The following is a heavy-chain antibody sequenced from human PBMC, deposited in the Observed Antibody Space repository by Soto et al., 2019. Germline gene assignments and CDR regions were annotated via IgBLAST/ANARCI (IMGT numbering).Heavy chain of an antibody. D-gene: IGHD3-3*01. CDR1: GGSISSSGYY. J-gene: IGHJ4*02. Sequence: PSETLSLTCTVSGGSISSSGYYWGWIRQPPGKGLEWIGNIYYSGSTHYNPSLKSRVTISVDTSKNQFSLKLSSVTAADTAVYYCARNIIRKSGADYWGRGTLVTVSS. V-gene: IGHV4-39*01. CDR3: ARNIIRKSGADY. CDR2: IYYSGST.